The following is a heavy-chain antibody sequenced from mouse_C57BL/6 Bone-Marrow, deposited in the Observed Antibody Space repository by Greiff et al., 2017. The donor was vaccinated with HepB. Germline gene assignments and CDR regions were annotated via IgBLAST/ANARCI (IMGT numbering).Heavy chain of an antibody. D-gene: IGHD1-1*01. CDR3: ARPLLLRSFAY. V-gene: IGHV1-81*01. J-gene: IGHJ3*01. CDR2: IYPRSGNT. CDR1: GYTFTSYG. Sequence: VQLQQSGAELARPGASVKLSCKASGYTFTSYGISWVKQRTGQGLEWIGEIYPRSGNTYYNEKFKGKATLTADTSSSTAYMELRSLTSEDSAVYVCARPLLLRSFAYWGQGTLVTVSA.